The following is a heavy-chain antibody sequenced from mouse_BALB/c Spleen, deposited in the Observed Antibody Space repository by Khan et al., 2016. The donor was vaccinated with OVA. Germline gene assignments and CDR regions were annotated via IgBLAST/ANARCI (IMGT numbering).Heavy chain of an antibody. J-gene: IGHJ2*01. CDR1: GLNIKDTY. CDR2: IDPPNGHP. CDR3: ARMARK. Sequence: EVQLQESGAELVKSGATVKLSCTASGLNIKDTYMHWLQQWPEQGLEWIGRIDPPNGHPKYDPTFQGKATIIAYTSYNTAYLQLSSLTTEDTAVYYCARMARKWGQGTTLTVSS. V-gene: IGHV14-3*02.